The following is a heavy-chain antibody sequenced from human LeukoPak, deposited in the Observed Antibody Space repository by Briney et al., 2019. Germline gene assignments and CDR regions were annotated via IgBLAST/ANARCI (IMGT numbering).Heavy chain of an antibody. CDR1: GFTFSSYE. Sequence: GGSLRLSCAASGFTFSSYEMNWVRQAPGKGLEWVSYISSSGSTIYYADSVKSRCTVSRDNAKNSLNLQMNSLRAEDTAVYYCVGAAGLYYFDYWGQGTLVTVSS. J-gene: IGHJ4*02. D-gene: IGHD2/OR15-2a*01. V-gene: IGHV3-48*03. CDR3: VGAAGLYYFDY. CDR2: ISSSGSTI.